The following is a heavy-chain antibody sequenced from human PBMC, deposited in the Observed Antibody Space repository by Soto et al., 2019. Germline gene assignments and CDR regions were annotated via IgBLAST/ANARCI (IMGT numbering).Heavy chain of an antibody. Sequence: QVQLVQSGAEVKKPGASVKVSCKASGYAFTGYYMHWVRQAPGQGLEWMGWINPNSGGTNYAQKFQGWVTMTRDTSISTAYMELSRLRSDDTAVYYCARVPIYCGGDCYFDYWGQGTLVTVSS. D-gene: IGHD2-21*02. CDR1: GYAFTGYY. V-gene: IGHV1-2*04. CDR2: INPNSGGT. J-gene: IGHJ4*02. CDR3: ARVPIYCGGDCYFDY.